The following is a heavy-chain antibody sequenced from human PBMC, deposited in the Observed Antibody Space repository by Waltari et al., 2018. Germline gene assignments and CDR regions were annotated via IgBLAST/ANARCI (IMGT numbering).Heavy chain of an antibody. Sequence: QVQLQESGPGLVKPSETLSLTCTVSGGSISSHYWSWIRQPPGKGLEWIGYIYYSGSTNYNPSLKSRVTISVDTSKNQFSLKLSSVTAADTAVYYCARVGSRTYNAFDIWGQGTMVTVSS. J-gene: IGHJ3*02. CDR2: IYYSGST. CDR3: ARVGSRTYNAFDI. D-gene: IGHD2-21*01. V-gene: IGHV4-59*11. CDR1: GGSISSHY.